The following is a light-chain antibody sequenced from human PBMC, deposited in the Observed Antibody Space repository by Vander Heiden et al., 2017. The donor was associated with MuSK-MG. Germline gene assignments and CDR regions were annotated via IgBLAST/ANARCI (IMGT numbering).Light chain of an antibody. J-gene: IGKJ2*01. Sequence: DIQTIQSPSALSASVGDRVTITCRARQGIAINLASSQQNPEKATKSLIYAASTLQGRVPSKIVGGGSGIDFTLTISSLQPEDVATYCCQQYHSYPHTFGQGTKLXIK. CDR2: AAS. CDR1: QGIAIN. CDR3: QQYHSYPHT. V-gene: IGKV1-16*02.